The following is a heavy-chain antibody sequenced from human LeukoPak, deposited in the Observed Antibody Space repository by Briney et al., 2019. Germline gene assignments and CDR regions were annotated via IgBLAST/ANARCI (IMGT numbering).Heavy chain of an antibody. CDR1: GYTFSNFW. J-gene: IGHJ4*02. V-gene: IGHV5-51*01. CDR3: ARLYRAGAGY. CDR2: IYPADSDT. D-gene: IGHD4/OR15-4a*01. Sequence: GESLKISCKASGYTFSNFWIGWVRQMPGKGLEWMGIIYPADSDTRYSPSFQGQVTISADKSISTAYLQWSSLKASDTAMYYCARLYRAGAGYWGQGTLVTVSS.